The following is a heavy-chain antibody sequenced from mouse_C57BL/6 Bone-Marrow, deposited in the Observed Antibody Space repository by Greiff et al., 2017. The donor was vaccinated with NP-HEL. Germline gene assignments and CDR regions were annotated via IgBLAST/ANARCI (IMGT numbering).Heavy chain of an antibody. Sequence: QVQLQQPGAELVRPGSSVKLSCKASGYTFTSYWMHWVKQRPIQGLEWIGNIDPSDSETHYTQKFKDKATLTVDKSSSTAYMQLSSLTSEDSAVYYCAVVGYYFDYWGQGTTLTVSS. CDR3: AVVGYYFDY. CDR1: GYTFTSYW. V-gene: IGHV1-52*01. D-gene: IGHD1-1*01. CDR2: IDPSDSET. J-gene: IGHJ2*01.